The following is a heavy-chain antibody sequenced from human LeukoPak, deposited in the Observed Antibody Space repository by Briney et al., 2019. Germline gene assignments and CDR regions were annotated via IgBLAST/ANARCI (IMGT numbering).Heavy chain of an antibody. CDR1: GGTFSSYA. V-gene: IGHV1-69*05. D-gene: IGHD3-22*01. CDR2: IIPIFGTA. CDR3: ASGDYYDSSDFDY. Sequence: VASVKVSCKASGGTFSSYAISWVRQAPGQGLEWMGRIIPIFGTANYAQRFQGRVTITTDESTSTAYMDLSSLRSEDTAVYYCASGDYYDSSDFDYWGQGTLVTVSS. J-gene: IGHJ4*02.